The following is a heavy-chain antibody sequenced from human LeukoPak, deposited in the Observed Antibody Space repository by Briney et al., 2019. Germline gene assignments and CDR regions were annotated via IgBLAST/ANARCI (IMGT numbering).Heavy chain of an antibody. CDR3: ASLRYSSSSFLYS. V-gene: IGHV3-21*01. J-gene: IGHJ4*02. D-gene: IGHD6-6*01. CDR1: GFTFRSYS. CDR2: ISSSSSYI. Sequence: KPGGSLRLSCAASGFTFRSYSMNWVRQAPGKGLEWVSSISSSSSYIYYADSVKGRFTVSRDNAKNTLYLQMNSLRAEDTAVYYCASLRYSSSSFLYSWGQGTLVTVSS.